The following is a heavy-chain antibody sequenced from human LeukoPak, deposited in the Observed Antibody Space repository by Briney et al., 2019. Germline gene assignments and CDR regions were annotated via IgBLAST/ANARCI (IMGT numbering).Heavy chain of an antibody. CDR2: IYYSGST. J-gene: IGHJ3*02. CDR3: ARREQWLVRDAFDI. V-gene: IGHV4-39*07. Sequence: SETLSLTCTVSGGSISSSSYYWGWIRQPSGKGLEWIGSIYYSGSTYYNPSLKSRVTISVDTSKNQFSLKLSSVTAADTAVYYCARREQWLVRDAFDIWGQGTMVTVSS. CDR1: GGSISSSSYY. D-gene: IGHD6-19*01.